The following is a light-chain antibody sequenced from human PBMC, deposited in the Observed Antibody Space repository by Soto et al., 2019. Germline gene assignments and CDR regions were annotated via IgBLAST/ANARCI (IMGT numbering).Light chain of an antibody. V-gene: IGLV2-14*01. CDR3: SSYTSSSTYV. CDR2: DVS. J-gene: IGLJ1*01. Sequence: QSVLTQPASVSGSPGQSITISCTGTSSDVGGYNYVSWYQQHTGKAPKLMIYDVSNRPSGVSNRFYGSKSGNTASLTISGRQAEDEADYYCSSYTSSSTYVFGTGTKLTVL. CDR1: SSDVGGYNY.